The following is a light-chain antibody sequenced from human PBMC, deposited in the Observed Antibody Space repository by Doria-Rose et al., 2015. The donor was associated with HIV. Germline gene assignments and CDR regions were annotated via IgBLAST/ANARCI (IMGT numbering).Light chain of an antibody. J-gene: IGLJ1*01. CDR1: SSDVGGFGY. V-gene: IGLV2-14*03. CDR3: NSYTTSSTHNYV. Sequence: TSSDVGGFGYVSWYQQHPGTAPKLMIYDVSNRPSGVSNRFSGSKSGDTASLIISGLQAEDEADYYCNSYTTSSTHNYVFGTGTKVTVL. CDR2: DVS.